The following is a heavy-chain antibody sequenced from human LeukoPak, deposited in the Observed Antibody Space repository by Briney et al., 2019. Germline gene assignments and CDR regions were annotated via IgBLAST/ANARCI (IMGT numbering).Heavy chain of an antibody. J-gene: IGHJ6*02. D-gene: IGHD2-2*01. CDR3: ATSGKVVVVPAASYYYYGMDV. V-gene: IGHV1-24*01. Sequence: ASVKVSCEVSGYTLTELSMHWVRQAPGKGLEWMGGFDPEDGETIYAQKFQGRVTMTEDTSTDTAYMELSSLRSEDTAVYYCATSGKVVVVPAASYYYYGMDVWGQGTTVTVSS. CDR2: FDPEDGET. CDR1: GYTLTELS.